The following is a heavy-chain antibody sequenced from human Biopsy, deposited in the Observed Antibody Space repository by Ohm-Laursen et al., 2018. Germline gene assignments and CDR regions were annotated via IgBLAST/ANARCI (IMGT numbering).Heavy chain of an antibody. Sequence: SLRLSCTASGFTFSRHGMHWVRQAPGKGLEWVAVIWSDGNNKYYADSVKGRFTISRGTSRNTLYMQMNSLRVEDTALYYCARDAEEFDSSGPRFDYWGQGTLVTVSS. CDR1: GFTFSRHG. V-gene: IGHV3-33*01. D-gene: IGHD3-22*01. CDR2: IWSDGNNK. CDR3: ARDAEEFDSSGPRFDY. J-gene: IGHJ4*02.